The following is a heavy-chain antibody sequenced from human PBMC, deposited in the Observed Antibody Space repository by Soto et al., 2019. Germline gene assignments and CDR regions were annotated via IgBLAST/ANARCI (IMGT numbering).Heavy chain of an antibody. CDR1: GFTLSSYA. J-gene: IGHJ6*02. CDR3: ARGTPYCTSTSCSPSYSYGMDV. CDR2: IREGGGEI. V-gene: IGHV3-7*03. D-gene: IGHD2-2*01. Sequence: PVGSLRLSCAASGFTLSSYAMSWVRQAPGKGLEWAADIREGGGEIYFVDSVKGRFTISRDNAKNSLYLQMNSLRAEDTAVYYCARGTPYCTSTSCSPSYSYGMDVWGQGTTVTVSS.